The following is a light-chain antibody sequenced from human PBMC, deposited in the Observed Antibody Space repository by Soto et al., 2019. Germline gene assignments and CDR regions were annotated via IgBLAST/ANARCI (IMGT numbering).Light chain of an antibody. Sequence: QSALTQPASVSGSPGQSITISCTGTSSDVGGYNVVSWYQQHPGKAPKLIIYDVINRPSGVSTRFSGSKSGNMASLPISGLQAEDEADYYCTSYTSSSTRVFGTGTKLTVL. V-gene: IGLV2-14*01. CDR1: SSDVGGYNV. J-gene: IGLJ1*01. CDR2: DVI. CDR3: TSYTSSSTRV.